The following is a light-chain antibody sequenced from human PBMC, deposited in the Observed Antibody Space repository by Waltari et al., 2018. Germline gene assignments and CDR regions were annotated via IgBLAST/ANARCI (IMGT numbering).Light chain of an antibody. CDR3: QNHERLPAT. J-gene: IGKJ1*01. V-gene: IGKV3-20*01. CDR1: QSIGRY. Sequence: EIMLTQSPGTLSLSPGERATLSCRASQSIGRYLVWYQQKPGQAPRLLMYEASRRATGIPDRFSGSGSGTDFSLTISRLVPEDFAVYYCQNHERLPATFGQGTKLEIK. CDR2: EAS.